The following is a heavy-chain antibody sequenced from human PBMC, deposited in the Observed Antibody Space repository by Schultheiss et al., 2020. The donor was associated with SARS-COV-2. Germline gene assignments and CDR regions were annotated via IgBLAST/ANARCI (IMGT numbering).Heavy chain of an antibody. V-gene: IGHV3-23*01. CDR1: GFTFSSYA. D-gene: IGHD3-22*01. Sequence: GGSLRLSCAASGFTFSSYAMSWVRQAPGKGLEWVSAISGSGGSTYYADSVKGRFTISRDNSKNTLYLQMNSLRAEDTAVYYCARDRHYYDSSGYPNWYFDLWGRGTLVTVSS. J-gene: IGHJ2*01. CDR2: ISGSGGST. CDR3: ARDRHYYDSSGYPNWYFDL.